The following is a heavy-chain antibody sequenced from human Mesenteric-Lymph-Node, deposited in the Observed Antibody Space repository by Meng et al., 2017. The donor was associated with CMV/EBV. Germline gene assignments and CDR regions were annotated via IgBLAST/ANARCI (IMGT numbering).Heavy chain of an antibody. V-gene: IGHV3-7*01. CDR3: ARGSLYYYYYGMDV. CDR2: IKQDGSEK. CDR1: GFTFSSYW. J-gene: IGHJ6*02. Sequence: GGSLRLSCAASGFTFSSYWMSWVRQAPGKGLEWVANIKQDGSEKYYVDSVKGRFTISRDNAKNSLYLQMNSLRAEDTAVYYCARGSLYYYYYGMDVWGQGTTVTVSS.